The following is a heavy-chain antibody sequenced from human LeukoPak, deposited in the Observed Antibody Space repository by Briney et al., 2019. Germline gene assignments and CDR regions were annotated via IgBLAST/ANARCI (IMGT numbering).Heavy chain of an antibody. CDR2: VKQDGNEK. J-gene: IGHJ3*02. V-gene: IGHV3-7*03. CDR1: GFTFSSYW. Sequence: GGSLRLSCAVSGFTFSSYWMTWVRQAPGKGLEWVASVKQDGNEKYYVDSVKGRFTISRDNAKNSLYLQMNSLRAEDTAVYYCARDGSMIDAFDIWGQGTMVTVSS. CDR3: ARDGSMIDAFDI. D-gene: IGHD3-22*01.